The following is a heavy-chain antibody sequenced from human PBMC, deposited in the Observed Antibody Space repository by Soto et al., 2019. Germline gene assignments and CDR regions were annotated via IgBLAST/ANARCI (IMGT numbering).Heavy chain of an antibody. Sequence: GESLKISCKGSGYSFTNYWIAWVRQMPGKGLEYMGIIYPSDSTTRYSPSFQGQVTISADKSISTAYLQWNSLKASDTAMYYCARHGFYGDYSSNYFCRWRQETLVTVSS. CDR2: IYPSDSTT. CDR1: GYSFTNYW. CDR3: ARHGFYGDYSSNYFCR. D-gene: IGHD4-17*01. J-gene: IGHJ4*02. V-gene: IGHV5-51*01.